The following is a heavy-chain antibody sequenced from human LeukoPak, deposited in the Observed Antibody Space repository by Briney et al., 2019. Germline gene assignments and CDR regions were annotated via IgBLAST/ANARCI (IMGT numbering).Heavy chain of an antibody. CDR1: GFTFGSYS. J-gene: IGHJ4*02. D-gene: IGHD6-19*01. CDR3: ASVGGWPIYY. V-gene: IGHV3-21*01. CDR2: ISSSSSYI. Sequence: PGGSLRLSCAASGFTFGSYSMNWVRQAPGKGLEWVSSISSSSSYIYYADSVKGRFTISRDNAKNSLYLQMNSLRAEDTAVYYCASVGGWPIYYWGQGTLVTVSS.